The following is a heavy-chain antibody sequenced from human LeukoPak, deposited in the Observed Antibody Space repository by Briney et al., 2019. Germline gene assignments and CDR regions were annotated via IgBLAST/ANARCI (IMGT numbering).Heavy chain of an antibody. CDR1: GFIFSSYA. Sequence: GGSLRLSCAASGFIFSSYAKNWGRQAPGKGLEWVSAISGSGDGTYYADSVKGRFTVSRDNSKNTLYLQMNNLRAEDSAVYYCAKGVGGYCSSTDCRAYDNWGQGTLVTVSS. J-gene: IGHJ4*02. D-gene: IGHD2-2*01. CDR3: AKGVGGYCSSTDCRAYDN. V-gene: IGHV3-23*01. CDR2: ISGSGDGT.